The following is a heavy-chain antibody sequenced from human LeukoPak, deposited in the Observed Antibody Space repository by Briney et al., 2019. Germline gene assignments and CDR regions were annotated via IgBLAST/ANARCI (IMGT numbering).Heavy chain of an antibody. Sequence: PGGSLRLSCSASGFSFSNYAMHWVRQAPGKGLEYVSTISNDGGSTYYADSVKGRFTISRDNSKNTLYVQMSSLRLEATAVYYCVKGGTSYSSSWYGFDCWGQGTLVTVSS. CDR3: VKGGTSYSSSWYGFDC. CDR1: GFSFSNYA. V-gene: IGHV3-64*05. J-gene: IGHJ4*02. CDR2: ISNDGGST. D-gene: IGHD6-13*01.